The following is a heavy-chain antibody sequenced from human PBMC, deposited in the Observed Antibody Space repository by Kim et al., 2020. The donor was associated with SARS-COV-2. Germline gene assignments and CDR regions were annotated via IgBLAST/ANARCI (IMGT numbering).Heavy chain of an antibody. CDR2: ISGSGGST. D-gene: IGHD5-18*01. CDR1: GFTFSSYA. CDR3: AAPDTAMVNPWYYYYGMDV. V-gene: IGHV3-23*01. J-gene: IGHJ6*02. Sequence: GGSLRLSCAASGFTFSSYAMSWVRQAPGKGLEWVSAISGSGGSTYYADSVKGRFTISRDNSKNTLYLQMNSLRAEDTAVYYCAAPDTAMVNPWYYYYGMDVWGQGTTVTVSS.